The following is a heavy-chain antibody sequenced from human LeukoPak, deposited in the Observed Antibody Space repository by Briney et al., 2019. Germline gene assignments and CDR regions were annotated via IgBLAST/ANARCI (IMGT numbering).Heavy chain of an antibody. Sequence: SETLSLTCTVSGDSISGFYWSWIRQPAGKGLQWIGRISTSGSTNYSPSLKSRVTMSVDRSTNEFSLTVRSVTAADTALYYCARGLPSYGDYVDYYFYMDVWGKGTTVTVSS. V-gene: IGHV4-4*07. D-gene: IGHD4-17*01. CDR2: ISTSGST. J-gene: IGHJ6*03. CDR3: ARGLPSYGDYVDYYFYMDV. CDR1: GDSISGFY.